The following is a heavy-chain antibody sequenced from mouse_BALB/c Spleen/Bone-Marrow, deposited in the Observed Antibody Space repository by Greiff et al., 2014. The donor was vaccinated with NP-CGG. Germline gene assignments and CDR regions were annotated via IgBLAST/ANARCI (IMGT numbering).Heavy chain of an antibody. Sequence: VQLQQSGAELVKPGASVKLSCTASGFNIKDTYMHWVKQRPEQGLEWIGRIDPANGNTKYDPKFQGKATITADTSSNTTYLQISSLTSEDTGVNDCARYYYGSSYIDYWGQGTTLTVSS. CDR1: GFNIKDTY. CDR2: IDPANGNT. J-gene: IGHJ2*01. CDR3: ARYYYGSSYIDY. V-gene: IGHV14-3*02. D-gene: IGHD1-1*01.